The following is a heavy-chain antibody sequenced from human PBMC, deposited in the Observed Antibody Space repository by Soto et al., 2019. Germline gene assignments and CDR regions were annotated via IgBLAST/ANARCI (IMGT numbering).Heavy chain of an antibody. CDR3: ARGPGSWYSYYMDV. Sequence: QVQLVQSGAEVKKPGASVKVSCKASGYTFTSYDINWVRQATGQGLEWMGWMNPNSGNTGYAQKFQGRVTMTRNTSISTGYMELSSLISEDTAVYYCARGPGSWYSYYMDVWGKGTRVTVSS. CDR1: GYTFTSYD. D-gene: IGHD6-13*01. V-gene: IGHV1-8*01. CDR2: MNPNSGNT. J-gene: IGHJ6*03.